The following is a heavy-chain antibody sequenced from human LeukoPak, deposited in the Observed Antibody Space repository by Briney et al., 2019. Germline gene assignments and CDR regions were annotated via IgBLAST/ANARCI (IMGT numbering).Heavy chain of an antibody. CDR1: GGSISSGGYS. V-gene: IGHV4-30-2*01. J-gene: IGHJ5*02. Sequence: TSETLSLTCAVSGGSISSGGYSWSWIRQPPGKGLEWIGYIYHSGSTYYNPSLKSRVTISVDRSKIQFSLKLSSVTAADTAVYYCARGAMVRGVIITFDPWGQGTLVTVSS. CDR3: ARGAMVRGVIITFDP. CDR2: IYHSGST. D-gene: IGHD3-10*01.